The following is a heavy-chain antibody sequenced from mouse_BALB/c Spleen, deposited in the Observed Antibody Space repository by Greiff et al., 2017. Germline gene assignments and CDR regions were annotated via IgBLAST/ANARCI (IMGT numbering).Heavy chain of an antibody. Sequence: EVQRVESGGGLVKPGGSLKLSCAASGFTFSSYAMSWVRQSPEKRPEWVAEISSGGSYTYYPDTVTGRFTISRDNAKNTLYLEMSSLRSEDTAMYYCAREGAITTANAMDYWGQGTSVTVSS. D-gene: IGHD1-2*01. CDR1: GFTFSSYA. CDR2: ISSGGSYT. J-gene: IGHJ4*01. V-gene: IGHV5-9-4*01. CDR3: AREGAITTANAMDY.